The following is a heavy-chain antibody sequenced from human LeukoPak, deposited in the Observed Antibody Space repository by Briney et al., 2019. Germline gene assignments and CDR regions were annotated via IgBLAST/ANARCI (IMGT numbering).Heavy chain of an antibody. V-gene: IGHV4-34*01. CDR1: GGSFSGYY. CDR2: INHSGST. CDR3: AAWFGYYYGMDV. J-gene: IGHJ6*02. Sequence: SVTLSLTCAVYGGSFSGYYWSWIRQPPGKGLEWIGEINHSGSTNYNPSLKSRVTISVDTSKNQFSLKLSSVTAADTAVYYCAAWFGYYYGMDVWGQGTTVTVSS. D-gene: IGHD3-10*01.